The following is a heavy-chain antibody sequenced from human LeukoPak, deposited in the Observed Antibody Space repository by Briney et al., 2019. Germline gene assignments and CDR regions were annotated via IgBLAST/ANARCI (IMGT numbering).Heavy chain of an antibody. CDR1: GHSISSGYY. CDR2: IYHSGST. CDR3: ARVLSGSYYIDY. J-gene: IGHJ4*02. D-gene: IGHD1-26*01. V-gene: IGHV4-38-2*02. Sequence: SETLSLTCTVSGHSISSGYYWGWIRQPPGKGLEWIGSIYHSGSTYYNPSLKSRVTISVDTSKNQFSLKLSSVTAADTAVYYCARVLSGSYYIDYWGQGTLVTVSS.